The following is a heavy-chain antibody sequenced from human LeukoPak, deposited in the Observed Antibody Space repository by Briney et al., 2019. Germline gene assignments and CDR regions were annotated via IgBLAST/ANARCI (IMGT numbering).Heavy chain of an antibody. D-gene: IGHD3-9*01. J-gene: IGHJ4*02. CDR3: ARQVTYFDWLLSYYFDY. CDR2: IYPGDSDT. Sequence: GESLKISCKGSGYSFTGYWIGWVRQMPGKGLEWMGIIYPGDSDTRYSPSFQGQVTISADKSISTAYLQWSSLKASDTAMYYCARQVTYFDWLLSYYFDYWGQGTLVTVSS. CDR1: GYSFTGYW. V-gene: IGHV5-51*01.